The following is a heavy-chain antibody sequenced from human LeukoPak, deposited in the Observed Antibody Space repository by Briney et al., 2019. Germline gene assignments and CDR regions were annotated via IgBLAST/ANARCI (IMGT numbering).Heavy chain of an antibody. J-gene: IGHJ6*02. CDR1: GFTFSSYE. V-gene: IGHV3-48*03. CDR2: ISSSGSTI. Sequence: PGGSLRLSCAASGFTFSSYEMNWVRQAPGKGLEWVSYISSSGSTIYYADPVKGRFTISRDNAKNSLYLQMNSLRAEDTAVYYCAREGPNYYGMDVWGQGTTVTVSS. CDR3: AREGPNYYGMDV.